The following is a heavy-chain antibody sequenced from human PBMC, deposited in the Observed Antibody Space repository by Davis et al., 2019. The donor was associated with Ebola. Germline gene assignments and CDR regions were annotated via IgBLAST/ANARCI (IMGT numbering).Heavy chain of an antibody. J-gene: IGHJ4*02. V-gene: IGHV1-69*13. Sequence: SVNVSCKTSGGSFSSHPISWARQAPRQGLEWMGGIIPIFDTPHYAQKFQGRITITADASTSTAYMELSSLRSEDTATYFCARDFDGGNYYFDYWGPGTPVTVSS. D-gene: IGHD3-9*01. CDR3: ARDFDGGNYYFDY. CDR1: GGSFSSHP. CDR2: IIPIFDTP.